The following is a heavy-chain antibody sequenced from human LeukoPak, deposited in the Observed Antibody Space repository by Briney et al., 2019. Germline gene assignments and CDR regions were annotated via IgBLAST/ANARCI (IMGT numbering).Heavy chain of an antibody. V-gene: IGHV3-23*01. CDR3: AKDQRFGDLDDY. CDR1: GFIFNNYA. J-gene: IGHJ4*02. CDR2: ISGTGVTA. Sequence: PGGSLRLSCAASGFIFNNYAMSWVRQAPGKGREWVSSISGTGVTAYYADSVKGRFAISRDNYKNTLYLQMSSLRAEDTALYYCAKDQRFGDLDDYRGQGTLVTVSS. D-gene: IGHD3-10*01.